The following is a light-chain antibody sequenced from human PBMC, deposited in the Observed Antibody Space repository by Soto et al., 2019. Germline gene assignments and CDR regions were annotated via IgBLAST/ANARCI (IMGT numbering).Light chain of an antibody. CDR3: ATWDDSLNGWV. CDR2: TNS. J-gene: IGLJ3*02. V-gene: IGLV1-44*01. Sequence: QSVLTQPPSTSGTPGQRVTISCSGSSSNIGRNTVNWYQHLPGTAPKLLIYTNSHRPSGVPDRFSGSKSGTSASLAISGLQSEDEADYYCATWDDSLNGWVFGGGTKLTVL. CDR1: SSNIGRNT.